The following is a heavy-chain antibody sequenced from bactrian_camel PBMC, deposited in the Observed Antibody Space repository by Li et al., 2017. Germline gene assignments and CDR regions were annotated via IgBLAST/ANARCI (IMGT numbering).Heavy chain of an antibody. CDR2: IDSGGGGT. D-gene: IGHD6*01. CDR1: GFTFSSYA. J-gene: IGHJ4*01. V-gene: IGHV3S40*01. Sequence: VQLVESGGGLVQPGGSLRLSCAASGFTFSSYAMSWVCQAPGKGLEWVSAIDSGGGGTTYADSVKGRFTISRDNAKNTVYLQMNSLKAEDMALYYCATGINWFPYWGQGTQVTVS. CDR3: ATGINWFPY.